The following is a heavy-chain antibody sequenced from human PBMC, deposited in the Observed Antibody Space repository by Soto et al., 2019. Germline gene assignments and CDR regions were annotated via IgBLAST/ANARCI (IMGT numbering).Heavy chain of an antibody. D-gene: IGHD3-22*01. Sequence: QVQLQESGPRLAKPSETLSLTCSVSGASVTDYYWPWIRLTPKRELQWVVFIHYNGGTDSSPSLKSRVTFSLDASEYHVSLILDSVNGADSAIYYWVRGHFDSRGYSNARGCWGQGTLVTVSS. CDR2: IHYNGGT. CDR3: VRGHFDSRGYSNARGC. J-gene: IGHJ4*02. V-gene: IGHV4-59*02. CDR1: GASVTDYY.